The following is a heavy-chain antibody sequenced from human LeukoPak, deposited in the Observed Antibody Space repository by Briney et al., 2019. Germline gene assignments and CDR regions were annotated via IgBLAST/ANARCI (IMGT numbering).Heavy chain of an antibody. V-gene: IGHV4-34*01. D-gene: IGHD2-2*01. Sequence: SETLSLTCAVYGGSFSGYYWSWIRQPPGKGLEWIGEINHSGSTNYNPSLKSRATISVDTSKNQFSLKLSSVTAADTAVFYCARGRTGYQLLPTKKDYSYYYMDVWGKGTTVTVSS. CDR1: GGSFSGYY. J-gene: IGHJ6*03. CDR3: ARGRTGYQLLPTKKDYSYYYMDV. CDR2: INHSGST.